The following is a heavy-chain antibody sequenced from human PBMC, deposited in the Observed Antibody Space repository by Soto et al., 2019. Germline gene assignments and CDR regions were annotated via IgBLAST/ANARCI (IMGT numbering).Heavy chain of an antibody. J-gene: IGHJ6*02. D-gene: IGHD7-27*01. Sequence: AAKVSCKACGVTFSRYAISWVRQAPGQGLEWMGGIIPIFGTANYAQKFQGRVTITADESTSTAYMELSSLRSEDTAVYYCARAVDWTGDRPYYYYGMDVWGQGTTVTVSS. V-gene: IGHV1-69*13. CDR2: IIPIFGTA. CDR3: ARAVDWTGDRPYYYYGMDV. CDR1: GVTFSRYA.